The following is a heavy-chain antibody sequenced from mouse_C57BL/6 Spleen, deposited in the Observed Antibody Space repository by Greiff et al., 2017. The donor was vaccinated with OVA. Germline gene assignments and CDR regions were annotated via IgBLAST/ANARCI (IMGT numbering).Heavy chain of an antibody. CDR1: GYTFTSYW. CDR2: IDPSDSYT. Sequence: QVQLQQPGAELVRPGTSVKLSCKASGYTFTSYWMHWVKQRPGQGLEWIGVIDPSDSYTNYNQKFKGKATLTVDTSSSTAYMQLSSLTSEDSAVYYCARYGGSRNWDWFAYWGQGTLVTVSA. V-gene: IGHV1-59*01. D-gene: IGHD1-1*01. J-gene: IGHJ3*01. CDR3: ARYGGSRNWDWFAY.